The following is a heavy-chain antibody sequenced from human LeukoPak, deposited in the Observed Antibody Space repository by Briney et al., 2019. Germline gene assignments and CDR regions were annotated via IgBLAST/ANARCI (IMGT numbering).Heavy chain of an antibody. J-gene: IGHJ6*03. D-gene: IGHD2-2*01. V-gene: IGHV3-7*01. CDR3: ARRYQLPGYYYYYMDV. CDR1: GFTFSSYW. CDR2: IKQDGSEK. Sequence: PVGALRLSRAASGFTFSSYWMSWVRPAPREGVEWVANIKQDGSEKYSVDSVQGRFTISRDKSKNSLYLQMNSLRAEDTAVYYCARRYQLPGYYYYYMDVWGKGTTVTVSS.